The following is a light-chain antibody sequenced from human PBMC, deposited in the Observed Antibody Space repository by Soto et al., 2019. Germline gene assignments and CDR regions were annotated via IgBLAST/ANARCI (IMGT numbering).Light chain of an antibody. CDR1: QSLLHITGETF. V-gene: IGKV2D-29*02. CDR3: MQSTQLPPT. Sequence: LSLSVAPGQPASMACKSSQSLLHITGETFLFWYLQKPGQSPQLLIYEVSTRVSGVPDRFSGSGSGTDFTLEISRVETDDVGIYYCMQSTQLPPTFGQGTRLEIK. J-gene: IGKJ5*01. CDR2: EVS.